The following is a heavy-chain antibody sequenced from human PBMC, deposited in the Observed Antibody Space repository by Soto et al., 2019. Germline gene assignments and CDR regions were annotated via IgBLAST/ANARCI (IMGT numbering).Heavy chain of an antibody. CDR2: IYYSGST. V-gene: IGHV4-59*01. CDR3: AREIWFGELLSGKNWFDP. D-gene: IGHD3-10*01. CDR1: GGSISSYY. Sequence: QVQLQESGPGLVKPSETLSLTCTVSGGSISSYYWSWIRQPPGKGLEWIGYIYYSGSTNYNPSLKSRVTISVDTSKHQFSLKLSSVTAADTAVYYCAREIWFGELLSGKNWFDPWGQGTLVTVSS. J-gene: IGHJ5*02.